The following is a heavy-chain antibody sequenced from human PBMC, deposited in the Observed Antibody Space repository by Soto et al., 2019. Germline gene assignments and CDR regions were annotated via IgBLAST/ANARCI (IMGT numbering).Heavy chain of an antibody. CDR3: ARKDYYDSSGYRRDFDY. J-gene: IGHJ4*02. V-gene: IGHV1-18*01. D-gene: IGHD3-22*01. Sequence: ASVKVSCKASGYTFTSYDINWVRQATGQGLEWMGWMNPNSGNTNYAQKLQGRVTMTTDTSTSTAYMELRSLRSDDTAVYYCARKDYYDSSGYRRDFDYWGQGTLVTVSS. CDR2: MNPNSGNT. CDR1: GYTFTSYD.